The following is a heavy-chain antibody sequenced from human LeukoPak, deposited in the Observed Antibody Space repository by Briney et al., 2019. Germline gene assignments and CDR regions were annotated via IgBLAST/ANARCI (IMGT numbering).Heavy chain of an antibody. Sequence: PSETLSLTSTVSGDSLSSYSTGWIRQSPGGGLEWIGYMFYGGTTNHNPSLKGRVTISMVTSKDQFSLSLSSVTAADTAVYFCVRHCVHDFGGSCWYFDFWGRGTLVTVSS. CDR1: GDSLSSYS. V-gene: IGHV4-59*08. D-gene: IGHD4-23*01. J-gene: IGHJ2*01. CDR2: MFYGGTT. CDR3: VRHCVHDFGGSCWYFDF.